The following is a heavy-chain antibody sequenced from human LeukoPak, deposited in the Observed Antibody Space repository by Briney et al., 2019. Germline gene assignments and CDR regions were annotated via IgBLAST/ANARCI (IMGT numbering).Heavy chain of an antibody. Sequence: PSDTLSLTCTVSGGSITDYHWIWIRQPAGKGLEWIGRLYTSGSTNYNPSLKSRVSMSVDTSKKQFSLRLSSVTAADTAIYYCASDYFDRTGYYGFIYWGQGSLVTISS. CDR1: GGSITDYH. J-gene: IGHJ4*02. D-gene: IGHD3-22*01. V-gene: IGHV4-4*07. CDR3: ASDYFDRTGYYGFIY. CDR2: LYTSGST.